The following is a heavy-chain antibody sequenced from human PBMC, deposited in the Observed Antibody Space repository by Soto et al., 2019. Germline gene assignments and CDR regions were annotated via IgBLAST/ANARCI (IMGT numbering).Heavy chain of an antibody. Sequence: AETLSLTGTVSGGSISSYYWSGIRQPPGKGLGWIGYIYYSGSTNYNPSPKSQVTISVDTSKDQFSLKLSSVTAADTAVYYCARGREYSSSSANYYYYYGMDVWGQGTTVTVSS. CDR3: ARGREYSSSSANYYYYYGMDV. CDR1: GGSISSYY. V-gene: IGHV4-59*01. D-gene: IGHD6-6*01. CDR2: IYYSGST. J-gene: IGHJ6*02.